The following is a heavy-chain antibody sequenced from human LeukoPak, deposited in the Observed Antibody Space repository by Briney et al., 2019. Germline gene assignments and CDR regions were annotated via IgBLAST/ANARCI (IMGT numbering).Heavy chain of an antibody. D-gene: IGHD2-8*02. CDR3: ARDSPYGTAGY. CDR1: GFTFSNYN. J-gene: IGHJ4*02. Sequence: GGSLRLSCAASGFTFSNYNMNWVRQAPGKGLEWVSSISSSSSYIYYADSVKGRFTISRDNTKNSLYLQMNSLRAEDTAVYYCARDSPYGTAGYWGQGKLVTVSS. CDR2: ISSSSSYI. V-gene: IGHV3-21*01.